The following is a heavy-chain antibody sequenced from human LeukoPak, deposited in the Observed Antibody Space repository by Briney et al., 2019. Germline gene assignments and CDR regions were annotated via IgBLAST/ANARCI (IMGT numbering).Heavy chain of an antibody. CDR1: GFTFSDYN. Sequence: GGSLRLSCAASGFTFSDYNMNWVRQAPGKGLEWVSYITNGGRTIHHADSVKGRFTISRDNAKKTLYLQMNSLRAEDTAVYYCARSIGLTGGGVDVWGQGTTVTVSS. J-gene: IGHJ6*02. D-gene: IGHD3-9*01. CDR3: ARSIGLTGGGVDV. CDR2: ITNGGRTI. V-gene: IGHV3-11*01.